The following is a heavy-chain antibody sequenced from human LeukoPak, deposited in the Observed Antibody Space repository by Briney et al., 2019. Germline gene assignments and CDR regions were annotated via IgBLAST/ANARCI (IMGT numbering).Heavy chain of an antibody. J-gene: IGHJ5*02. CDR1: GYTFTSYG. D-gene: IGHD2-21*02. V-gene: IGHV1-18*01. Sequence: GASVKVSCKASGYTFTSYGISWARQAPGQGLEWMGWISAYNGNTNYAQKLQGRVTMSTDTSTSTAYTELRSLRSDDTAVYYCARDEEVTANWFDPWGQGTLVTVSS. CDR2: ISAYNGNT. CDR3: ARDEEVTANWFDP.